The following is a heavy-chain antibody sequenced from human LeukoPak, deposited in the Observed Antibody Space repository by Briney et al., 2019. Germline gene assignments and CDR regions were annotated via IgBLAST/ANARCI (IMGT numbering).Heavy chain of an antibody. Sequence: ASVKVSCKASGYTFTSYGISWVRQAPGQGLEWMGWISAYNGYTNYAQKLQGRVTMTTDTSTSTAYMELRSLRSDDTAVYYCARYYGGNPRRYYFDYWGQGTLVTVSS. D-gene: IGHD4-23*01. V-gene: IGHV1-18*01. CDR3: ARYYGGNPRRYYFDY. CDR1: GYTFTSYG. J-gene: IGHJ4*02. CDR2: ISAYNGYT.